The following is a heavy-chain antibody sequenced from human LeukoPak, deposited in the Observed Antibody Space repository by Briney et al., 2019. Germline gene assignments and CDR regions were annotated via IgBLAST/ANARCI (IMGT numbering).Heavy chain of an antibody. J-gene: IGHJ6*02. CDR3: ARVVGDVLRFLEWLSGDYYYYGMDV. D-gene: IGHD3-3*01. CDR1: GGSFSGYY. V-gene: IGHV4-34*01. CDR2: INHSGST. Sequence: SETLSLTCAVYGGSFSGYYWSWIRQPPGKGLEWIGEINHSGSTNYNPSLKSRVTISVDTSKNQFSLKLSSVTAADTAVYYCARVVGDVLRFLEWLSGDYYYYGMDVWGQGTTVTVSS.